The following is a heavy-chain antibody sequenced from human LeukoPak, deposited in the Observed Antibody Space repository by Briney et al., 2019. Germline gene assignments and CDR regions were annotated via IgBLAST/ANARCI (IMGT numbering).Heavy chain of an antibody. V-gene: IGHV4-39*07. CDR1: GGSISSYY. CDR2: IYYSGST. CDR3: ARDVYYYDSSGYHHWFDP. J-gene: IGHJ5*02. Sequence: PSETLSLTCTVSGGSISSYYWGWIRQPPGKGLEWIGSIYYSGSTYYNPSLKSRVTISVDTSKNQFSLKLSSVTAADTAVYYCARDVYYYDSSGYHHWFDPWGQGTLVTVSS. D-gene: IGHD3-22*01.